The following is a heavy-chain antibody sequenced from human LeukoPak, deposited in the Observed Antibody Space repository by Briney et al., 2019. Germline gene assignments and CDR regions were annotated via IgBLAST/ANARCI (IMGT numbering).Heavy chain of an antibody. Sequence: GRSLRLSCAASGFTFRSYGMHWVRQAPGKGLEWVAVISFDGSSNYYADFVKGRFTISRDNAKDTLYLQMNSLRAEDTAVYYCAKSPVVTSTYGMDVWGQGTTVTVSS. CDR3: AKSPVVTSTYGMDV. V-gene: IGHV3-30*18. CDR2: ISFDGSSN. J-gene: IGHJ6*02. CDR1: GFTFRSYG. D-gene: IGHD4-23*01.